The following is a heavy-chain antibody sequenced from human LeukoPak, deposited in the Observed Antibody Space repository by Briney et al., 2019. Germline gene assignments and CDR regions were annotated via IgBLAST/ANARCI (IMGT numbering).Heavy chain of an antibody. Sequence: ASVKVSCKTSGYTFSNYGISWVRQAPGQGLEWMGWITAYNGNRLYAQRLQGRITLTTDTSTSTSYMELRSLEYDDTAIYYCARDNDKVVDHWGQGTLVTVSS. CDR1: GYTFSNYG. V-gene: IGHV1-18*01. D-gene: IGHD1-1*01. CDR2: ITAYNGNR. CDR3: ARDNDKVVDH. J-gene: IGHJ4*01.